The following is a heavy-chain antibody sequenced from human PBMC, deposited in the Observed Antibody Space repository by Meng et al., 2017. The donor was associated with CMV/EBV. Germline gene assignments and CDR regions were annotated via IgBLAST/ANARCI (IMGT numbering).Heavy chain of an antibody. V-gene: IGHV1-69*10. J-gene: IGHJ6*02. CDR2: IIPILGIA. CDR3: ARGKTFYYYYGMDV. Sequence: SVKVSCKASGGTFSSYAISWVRQAPGQGLEWMGGIIPILGIANYAQKFQGRVTITADKSTSTAYMELSSLRSEDTAVYYCARGKTFYYYYGMDVWGQGTTVTVSS. CDR1: GGTFSSYA.